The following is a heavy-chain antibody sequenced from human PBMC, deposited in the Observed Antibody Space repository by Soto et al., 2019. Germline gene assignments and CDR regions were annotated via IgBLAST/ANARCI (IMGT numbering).Heavy chain of an antibody. Sequence: PAWSLRLSCAVSGFTFSSYAMKWVRQAPGKGLEWVSLIGESGTPTYYADSVKGRFTISRDNSGNTLFLEMYSLRAEDTAVYYCARYIPGVRYYGMDVWGQGTRVTVSS. CDR3: ARYIPGVRYYGMDV. D-gene: IGHD2-2*01. J-gene: IGHJ6*02. CDR1: GFTFSSYA. V-gene: IGHV3-23*01. CDR2: IGESGTPT.